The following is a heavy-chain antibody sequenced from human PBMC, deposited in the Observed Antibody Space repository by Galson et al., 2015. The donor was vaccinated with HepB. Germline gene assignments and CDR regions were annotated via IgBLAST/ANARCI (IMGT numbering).Heavy chain of an antibody. D-gene: IGHD2/OR15-2a*01. V-gene: IGHV3-23*01. CDR1: GFTFSSYG. J-gene: IGHJ4*02. Sequence: SLRLSCAASGFTFSSYGMHWVRQAPGKGLEWVSAISGSGGSTYYADSVKGRFTISRDNSKNTLYLQMNSLRAEDTAVYYCAKGGHNIPLDYWGQGTLVTVSS. CDR2: ISGSGGST. CDR3: AKGGHNIPLDY.